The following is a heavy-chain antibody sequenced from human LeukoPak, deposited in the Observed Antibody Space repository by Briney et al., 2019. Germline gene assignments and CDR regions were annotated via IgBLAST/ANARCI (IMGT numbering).Heavy chain of an antibody. J-gene: IGHJ5*02. D-gene: IGHD3-10*01. CDR1: GGSISSTIYY. CDR2: IYYSGSS. Sequence: PSETLSLTCTVSGGSISSTIYYWGWIRQPPGKGLEWIGNIYYSGSSYYNPSLKSRVTISVDTSKNQFSLKLSSVTAADTAVYYCARGRRYYYGSESSNGNNWFDPWGQGTLVTVSS. CDR3: ARGRRYYYGSESSNGNNWFDP. V-gene: IGHV4-39*01.